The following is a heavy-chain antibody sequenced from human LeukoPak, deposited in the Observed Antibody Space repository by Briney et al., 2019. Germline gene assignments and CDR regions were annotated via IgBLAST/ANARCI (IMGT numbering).Heavy chain of an antibody. CDR3: AIQYYYDSRGAFDI. CDR2: TYYRSKWYN. D-gene: IGHD3-22*01. V-gene: IGHV6-1*01. CDR1: GASVSSNSAA. J-gene: IGHJ3*02. Sequence: SQTLSLTCAISGASVSSNSAAWNWIRQSPSRGLEWLGRTYYRSKWYNDYAVSVKSRITINPDTSKNQFSLQLNSVTPEDTAVYYCAIQYYYDSRGAFDIWGQGTMVTVSS.